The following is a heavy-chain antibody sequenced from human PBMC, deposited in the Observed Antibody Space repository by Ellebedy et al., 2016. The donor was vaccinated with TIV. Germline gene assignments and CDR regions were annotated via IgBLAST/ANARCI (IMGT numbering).Heavy chain of an antibody. D-gene: IGHD2-15*01. CDR1: GGSISSYY. Sequence: MPSETLSLTCTVSGGSISSYYWSWIRQPAGKGLEWIGRIYTSGSTNYNPSLKSRVTMSVDTSKNQFSLKLSSVTAADTAVYYCARIYCSGGSCYSGWFDPWGQGTLVTVSS. CDR2: IYTSGST. J-gene: IGHJ5*02. CDR3: ARIYCSGGSCYSGWFDP. V-gene: IGHV4-4*07.